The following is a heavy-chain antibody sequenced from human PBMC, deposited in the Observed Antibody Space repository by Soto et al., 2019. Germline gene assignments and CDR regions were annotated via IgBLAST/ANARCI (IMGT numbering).Heavy chain of an antibody. J-gene: IGHJ4*02. V-gene: IGHV4-31*03. D-gene: IGHD6-6*01. CDR2: IYYSGST. CDR3: AVHVSSSWVQNF. Sequence: TLSLTCTISGCCISGHYWSWIRQHPGKGLEWIGIIYYSGSTYYNASLRSRVTMSLDKSKNQFSLTLSSVTGADTAVYYCAVHVSSSWVQNFWGQGTLVTVSS. CDR1: GCCISGHY.